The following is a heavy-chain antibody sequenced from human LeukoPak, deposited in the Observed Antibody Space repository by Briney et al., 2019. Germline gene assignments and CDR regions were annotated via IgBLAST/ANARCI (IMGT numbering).Heavy chain of an antibody. CDR1: GYTFTDYY. Sequence: ASVKVSCKASGYTFTDYYLHWVRQAPGQGFEWMGWINPTSGGTNYAQKCQGRVTLTRDTSISTAHLEMRRLRSDDTAVYYCARDRHSIYSSGWFQIDNWGQGTLVTVSS. V-gene: IGHV1-2*02. D-gene: IGHD6-19*01. J-gene: IGHJ4*02. CDR2: INPTSGGT. CDR3: ARDRHSIYSSGWFQIDN.